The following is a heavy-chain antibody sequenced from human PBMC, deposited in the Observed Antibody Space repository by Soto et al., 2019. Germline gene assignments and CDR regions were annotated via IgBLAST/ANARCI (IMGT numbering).Heavy chain of an antibody. Sequence: EVQLVESGGGLVKPGESLRLSCAASGFTFSKAWMSWVRQAPGKGPEWVGRVKSKTDGETTGYSAPVKGRFTISRDDSKNMLYLQMNSLKTEDTALYYCTAEVRKAAAWGFDPWGQGTLVTVSS. D-gene: IGHD6-13*01. CDR2: VKSKTDGETT. CDR3: TAEVRKAAAWGFDP. J-gene: IGHJ5*02. CDR1: GFTFSKAW. V-gene: IGHV3-15*01.